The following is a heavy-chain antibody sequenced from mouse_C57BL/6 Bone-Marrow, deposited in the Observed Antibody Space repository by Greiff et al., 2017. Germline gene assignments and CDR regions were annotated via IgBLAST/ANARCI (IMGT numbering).Heavy chain of an antibody. V-gene: IGHV1-69*01. CDR2: IDPSDSYT. CDR3: AKYDDWFAY. CDR1: GYTFTSYW. Sequence: QVQLQQPGAELVMPGASVKLSCKASGYTFTSYWMHWVKQRPGQGLEWIGEIDPSDSYTNYNQKFKGKSTLTVDKSSSTAYMQLSSLTSEDSAVYYCAKYDDWFAYWGKGTLVTVSA. J-gene: IGHJ3*01. D-gene: IGHD2-3*01.